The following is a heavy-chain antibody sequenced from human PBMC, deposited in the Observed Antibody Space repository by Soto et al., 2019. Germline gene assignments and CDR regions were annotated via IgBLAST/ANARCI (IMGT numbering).Heavy chain of an antibody. CDR3: ARSMHYSDGSNYSPFDY. D-gene: IGHD3-22*01. J-gene: IGHJ4*02. CDR1: GGSVGSGSYY. Sequence: SETLSLTCTVSGGSVGSGSYYWSWIRQPPGKGLEWIGYFYYTGSTNYNPSLKSRVTISIDASKNQFSLRLSSVTAADTAVYYCARSMHYSDGSNYSPFDYWGQGTLVTVSS. V-gene: IGHV4-61*01. CDR2: FYYTGST.